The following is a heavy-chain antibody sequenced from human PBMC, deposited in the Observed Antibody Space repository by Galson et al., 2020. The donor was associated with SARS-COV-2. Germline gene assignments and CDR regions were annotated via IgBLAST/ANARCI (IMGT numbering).Heavy chain of an antibody. J-gene: IGHJ4*02. CDR3: ASWKTDYVWGSDRTFDY. Sequence: GESLKISCNVSGYSLIELSLHWVRQAPGKGLEWMGGYDPQLGETIYAQKFQGRVTMTDDTSTDTAYMEVSSLTSEDTAVYYCASWKTDYVWGSDRTFDYWGQGTLLTVSS. D-gene: IGHD3-16*02. V-gene: IGHV1-24*01. CDR1: GYSLIELS. CDR2: YDPQLGET.